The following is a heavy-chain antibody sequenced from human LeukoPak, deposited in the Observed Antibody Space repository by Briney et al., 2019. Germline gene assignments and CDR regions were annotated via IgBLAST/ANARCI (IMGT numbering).Heavy chain of an antibody. CDR3: ARGRGSGTYYTRGYYMDV. Sequence: GGSLRLSCAASGFTFSSYEMNWVRQGPGKGLEWVSYINSSESTIYYADSVKGRFTISRDNAKNSLYLQMNSLRAEDAAVYYCARGRGSGTYYTRGYYMDVWGKGTTVTISS. V-gene: IGHV3-48*03. CDR2: INSSESTI. CDR1: GFTFSSYE. D-gene: IGHD3-10*01. J-gene: IGHJ6*03.